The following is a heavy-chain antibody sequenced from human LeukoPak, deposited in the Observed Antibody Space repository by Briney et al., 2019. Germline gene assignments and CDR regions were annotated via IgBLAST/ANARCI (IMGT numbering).Heavy chain of an antibody. CDR2: ISYDGSNK. Sequence: PGGSLRLSCAASGFTFSSFGMHWVRQAPGKGLEWVAVISYDGSNKYSADSVKGRFTISRDNSKNTLYLQMNSLRAEDTAVYYCATDHGVHYGAYFDYWGQGPLVTVSS. J-gene: IGHJ4*02. V-gene: IGHV3-30*03. D-gene: IGHD4-17*01. CDR3: ATDHGVHYGAYFDY. CDR1: GFTFSSFG.